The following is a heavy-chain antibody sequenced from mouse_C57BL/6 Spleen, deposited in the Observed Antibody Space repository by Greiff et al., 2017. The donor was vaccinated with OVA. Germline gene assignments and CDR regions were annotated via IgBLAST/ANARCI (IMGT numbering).Heavy chain of an antibody. CDR2: IDPSDSYT. J-gene: IGHJ4*01. CDR3: ARKSFTVGAMDY. D-gene: IGHD1-1*01. CDR1: GYTFTSYW. V-gene: IGHV1-50*01. Sequence: QVQLQQPGAELVKPGASVKLSCKASGYTFTSYWMQWVKQRPGQGLEWIGEIDPSDSYTNYNQKFKGKATLTVDTSSSTAYMQLSSLTSEDSAVYYCARKSFTVGAMDYWGQGTSVTVSS.